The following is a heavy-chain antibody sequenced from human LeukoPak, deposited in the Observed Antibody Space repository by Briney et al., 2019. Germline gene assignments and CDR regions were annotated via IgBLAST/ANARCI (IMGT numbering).Heavy chain of an antibody. CDR1: GYSFTDYG. Sequence: APVQVSCKASGYSFTDYGITWVRQAPGQGLEWMEWISGRNGNTNYSQRLQGRVTMTTDTSTSTAYMELRSLTSDDTAVYYCARDHALWSNCFDYWGQGTLVTVSS. D-gene: IGHD2/OR15-2a*01. V-gene: IGHV1-18*01. J-gene: IGHJ4*02. CDR2: ISGRNGNT. CDR3: ARDHALWSNCFDY.